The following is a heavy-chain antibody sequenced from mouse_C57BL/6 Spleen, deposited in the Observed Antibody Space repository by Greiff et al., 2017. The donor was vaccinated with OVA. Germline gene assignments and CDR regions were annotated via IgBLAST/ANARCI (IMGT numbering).Heavy chain of an antibody. J-gene: IGHJ1*03. CDR3: ARRYGSRYWYFDV. CDR2: IYPSDSET. CDR1: GYTFTSYW. V-gene: IGHV1-61*01. D-gene: IGHD1-1*01. Sequence: QVQLQQPGAELVRPGSSVKLSCKASGYTFTSYWMDWVKQRPGQGLEWIGNIYPSDSETHYNQKFKDQATLTVDTSSSTAYMQLSSLTSEDSAVYYCARRYGSRYWYFDVWGTGTTVTVSS.